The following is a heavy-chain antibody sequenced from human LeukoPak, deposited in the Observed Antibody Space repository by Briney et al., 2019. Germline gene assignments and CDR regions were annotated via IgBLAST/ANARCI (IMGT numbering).Heavy chain of an antibody. Sequence: SETLSLTCAVYGGSFSGYYRSWIRQPPGKGLEWIGEINHSGSTNYNPSLKSRVTISVDTSKNQFSLKLSSVTAADTAVYYCASPYGSGSYSHWGQGTLVTVSS. D-gene: IGHD3-10*01. J-gene: IGHJ4*02. CDR2: INHSGST. CDR1: GGSFSGYY. CDR3: ASPYGSGSYSH. V-gene: IGHV4-34*01.